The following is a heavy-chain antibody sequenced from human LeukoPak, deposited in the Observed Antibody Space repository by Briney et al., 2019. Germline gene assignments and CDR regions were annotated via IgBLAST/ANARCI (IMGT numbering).Heavy chain of an antibody. J-gene: IGHJ5*02. D-gene: IGHD6-13*01. CDR3: ATGHSSSWFDP. V-gene: IGHV1-24*01. CDR1: GYTFTGYY. Sequence: ASVKVSCKASGYTFTGYYMHWVRQAPGKGLEWMGGFDPEDGETIYAQKFQGRVTMTEDTSTDTAYMELSSLRSEDTAVYYCATGHSSSWFDPWGQGTLVTVSS. CDR2: FDPEDGET.